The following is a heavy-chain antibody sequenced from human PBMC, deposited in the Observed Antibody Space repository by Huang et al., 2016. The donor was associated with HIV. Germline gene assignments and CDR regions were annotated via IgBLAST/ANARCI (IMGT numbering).Heavy chain of an antibody. CDR3: ASLRITTRPYYGMDV. CDR2: NRAYNGKT. CDR1: GYTFTSFG. Sequence: QVQLVQSGAEVKKPGASVKVSCEASGYTFTSFGISWVRQAPGQGLEWMGWNRAYNGKTDDAQNLQGRVTMTTDTSTSTAYMELRSRRSDDTAVYYCASLRITTRPYYGMDVWGQGTTVTVS. D-gene: IGHD6-6*01. V-gene: IGHV1-18*04. J-gene: IGHJ6*02.